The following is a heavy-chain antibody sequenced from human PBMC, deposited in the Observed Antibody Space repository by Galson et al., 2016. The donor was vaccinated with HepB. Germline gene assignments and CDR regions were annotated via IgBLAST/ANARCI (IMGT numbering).Heavy chain of an antibody. Sequence: SLRLSCAASGFTFSTYAMHWVRQAPGMGLEWVAVISYDGSHKHYRDSVKGRFTISRDNSKNTLYLQMNSLRREDTAVYYCARPRRWPQYYYGLDVWGQGTTVTVSS. CDR3: ARPRRWPQYYYGLDV. V-gene: IGHV3-30-3*01. J-gene: IGHJ6*02. CDR1: GFTFSTYA. D-gene: IGHD5-24*01. CDR2: ISYDGSHK.